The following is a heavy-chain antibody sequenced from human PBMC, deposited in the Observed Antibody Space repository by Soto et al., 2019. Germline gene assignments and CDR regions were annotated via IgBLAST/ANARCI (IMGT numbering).Heavy chain of an antibody. CDR1: GGSINSSNW. V-gene: IGHV4-4*02. D-gene: IGHD3-10*01. J-gene: IGHJ4*02. Sequence: SETLSLTCTVSGGSINSSNWWSWVRQPPGKGLEWIGEIYHSGSTNYNPSLKSRVTISVDKSKNQFSLKLSSVTAADTAVYYCARFHGSGIYSVDYGGQGTLVTVSS. CDR3: ARFHGSGIYSVDY. CDR2: IYHSGST.